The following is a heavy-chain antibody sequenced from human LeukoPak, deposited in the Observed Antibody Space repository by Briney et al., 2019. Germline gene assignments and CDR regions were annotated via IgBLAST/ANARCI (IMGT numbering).Heavy chain of an antibody. CDR2: IKQDGSEK. CDR3: ARGGGRIAAAGTSTPIDY. V-gene: IGHV3-7*01. CDR1: GFTFSSYW. D-gene: IGHD6-13*01. Sequence: GGSLRLSCAASGFTFSSYWMSWVRQAPGKGLEWVANIKQDGSEKYYVDSVKGRFTISRDNAKNSLYLQMNSLRAEDTAVYYCARGGGRIAAAGTSTPIDYWGQGTLVTVSS. J-gene: IGHJ4*02.